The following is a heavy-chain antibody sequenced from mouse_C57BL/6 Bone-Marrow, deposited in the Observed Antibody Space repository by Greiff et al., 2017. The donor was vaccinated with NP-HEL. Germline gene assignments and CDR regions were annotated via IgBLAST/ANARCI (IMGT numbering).Heavy chain of an antibody. D-gene: IGHD2-1*01. Sequence: QVQLQQPGAELVRPGTSVKLSCKASGYTFTSYWMHWVKQRPGQGLEWIGVIDPSDSYTNYNQKFKGKATLTVDTSASTAYMQLSSLTSEDSAVYYCARSLYGNYVDYWGQGTSVTVSS. CDR3: ARSLYGNYVDY. CDR2: IDPSDSYT. J-gene: IGHJ4*01. CDR1: GYTFTSYW. V-gene: IGHV1-59*01.